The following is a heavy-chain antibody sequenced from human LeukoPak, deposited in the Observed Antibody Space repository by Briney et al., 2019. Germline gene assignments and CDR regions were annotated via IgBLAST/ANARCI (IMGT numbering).Heavy chain of an antibody. D-gene: IGHD3-3*01. CDR2: INHSGST. V-gene: IGHV4-34*01. CDR1: GGSFSGYY. Sequence: SETLSLTCAVYGGSFSGYYWSWIRQPPGKGLEWIGEINHSGSTNYNPSLKSRVTISVDTSKNQFSLKLSSVTAADTAVYYCANTMGIVDYDFWSGYYLYWGQGTLVTVSS. CDR3: ANTMGIVDYDFWSGYYLY. J-gene: IGHJ4*02.